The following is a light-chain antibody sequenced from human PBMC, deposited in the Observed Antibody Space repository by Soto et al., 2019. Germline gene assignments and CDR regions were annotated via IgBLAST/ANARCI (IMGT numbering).Light chain of an antibody. CDR1: QSVSRY. V-gene: IGKV3-11*01. Sequence: EIVLTQSPATLSLSPGERATLSCRASQSVSRYLAWYQQKPGQAPRLLIHDASSMATGVPARFSGSGSGTDFTLTISSLEPEDFAVYFCQQRTNWPVTFGQGTKLEIK. J-gene: IGKJ2*01. CDR3: QQRTNWPVT. CDR2: DAS.